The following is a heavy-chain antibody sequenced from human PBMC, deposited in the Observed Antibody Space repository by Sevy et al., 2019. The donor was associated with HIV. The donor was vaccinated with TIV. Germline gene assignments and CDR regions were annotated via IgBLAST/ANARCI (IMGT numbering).Heavy chain of an antibody. CDR3: VRGLQTHCDRTACPLDH. D-gene: IGHD2-21*01. J-gene: IGHJ5*02. V-gene: IGHV3-13*01. CDR2: IGTLGDT. Sequence: GGSLRLSCAGYGFSFSGSDMHWVRQPTGKGLEWISSIGTLGDTFYADSVKGRFTISRDKAKSSLYLEMSSLRAGYTALYYCVRGLQTHCDRTACPLDHWVQGTLVTVSS. CDR1: GFSFSGSD.